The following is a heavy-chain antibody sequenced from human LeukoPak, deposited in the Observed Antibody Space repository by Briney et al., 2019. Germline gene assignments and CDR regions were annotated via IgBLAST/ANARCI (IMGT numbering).Heavy chain of an antibody. CDR2: IYHSGST. V-gene: IGHV4-4*02. D-gene: IGHD5/OR15-5a*01. Sequence: KTSETLSLTCAVSGGYISNWWSWVRQPPGKGLEWIGEIYHSGSTNSNPFLKDRVIISVDKSNNQFSLKLRSVTAADMAVYYCARHMEVSGTRGFPDWGQGTLVTVSS. CDR1: GGYISNW. CDR3: ARHMEVSGTRGFPD. J-gene: IGHJ1*01.